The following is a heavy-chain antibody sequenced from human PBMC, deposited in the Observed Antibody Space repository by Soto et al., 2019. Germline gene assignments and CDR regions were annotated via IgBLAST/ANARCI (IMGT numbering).Heavy chain of an antibody. Sequence: GGSLRLSCAASGFTFSSYSMSWVRQAPGKGLEWVSGFRSGGDDDTTYYADSVRGRFTISRDNSKNTLFLQMNSLRAEDTAIYYCAKKVNSCSGSQFFDYWGQGTLVTVSS. CDR3: AKKVNSCSGSQFFDY. CDR2: FRSGGDDDTT. J-gene: IGHJ4*02. D-gene: IGHD3-10*02. V-gene: IGHV3-23*01. CDR1: GFTFSSYS.